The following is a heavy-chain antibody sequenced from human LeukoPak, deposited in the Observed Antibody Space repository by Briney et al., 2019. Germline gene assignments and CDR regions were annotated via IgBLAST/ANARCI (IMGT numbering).Heavy chain of an antibody. D-gene: IGHD3-22*01. CDR3: AKDHRYYYDSSGYVDY. CDR2: ISGSGGNT. Sequence: GGSLRLSCAASGFTFSSYAMRWVRQAPGMRLEWVSAISGSGGNTDYADSVKGRFTISRDNSKNTLYLQMSSLRAEDTAVYYCAKDHRYYYDSSGYVDYWGQGTLVTVSS. CDR1: GFTFSSYA. J-gene: IGHJ4*02. V-gene: IGHV3-23*01.